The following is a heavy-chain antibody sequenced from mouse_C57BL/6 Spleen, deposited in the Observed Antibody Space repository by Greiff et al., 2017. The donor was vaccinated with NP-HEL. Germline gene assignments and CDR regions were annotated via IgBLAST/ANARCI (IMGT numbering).Heavy chain of an antibody. CDR3: ARELQDYYGSRYWYFDV. D-gene: IGHD1-1*01. Sequence: EVKVEESGGGLVKPGGSLKLSCAASGFTFSSYAMSWVRQTPEKRLEWVATISDGGSYTYYPDNVKGRFTISRDNAKNNLYLQMSHLKSEDTAMYYCARELQDYYGSRYWYFDVWGTGTTVTVSS. CDR1: GFTFSSYA. CDR2: ISDGGSYT. V-gene: IGHV5-4*01. J-gene: IGHJ1*03.